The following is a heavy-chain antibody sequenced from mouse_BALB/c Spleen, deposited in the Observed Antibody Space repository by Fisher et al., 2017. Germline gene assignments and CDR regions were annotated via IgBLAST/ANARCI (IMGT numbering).Heavy chain of an antibody. Sequence: KFKGKATLTVDKSSSTAYMQLSSLASEDSAVYYCTRGGYAMDYWGQGTSVTVSS. CDR3: TRGGYAMDY. V-gene: IGHV1-69*02. J-gene: IGHJ4*01. D-gene: IGHD1-1*02.